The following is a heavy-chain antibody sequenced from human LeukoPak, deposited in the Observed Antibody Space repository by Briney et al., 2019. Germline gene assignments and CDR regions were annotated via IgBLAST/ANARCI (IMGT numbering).Heavy chain of an antibody. V-gene: IGHV6-1*01. CDR3: ARGTGYASGCFDH. D-gene: IGHD6-19*01. J-gene: IGHJ4*02. CDR1: GDSVSSNSAA. Sequence: SHTLSLTCVISGDSVSSNSAAWNRISQSPSRGLEWLGRTYYRSKWYNDYAVSVKSRITINPDTSKNQVSLQVNSVTPDDTAVYYCARGTGYASGCFDHWGQGTLVTVSS. CDR2: TYYRSKWYN.